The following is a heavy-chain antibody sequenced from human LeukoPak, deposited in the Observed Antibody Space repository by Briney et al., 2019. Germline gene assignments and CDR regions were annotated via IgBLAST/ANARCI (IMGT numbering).Heavy chain of an antibody. CDR3: TRSYDSRGYYLGAYFDY. Sequence: PAETLSLTCTASGGSISSYYWSWIRQPPGKGLEWIGYIYYSGSTNYNPSLKSRVTISVDTSKNQFTLKLSCVSAADTTVYYCTRSYDSRGYYLGAYFDYWGQGTLVTVSS. CDR2: IYYSGST. CDR1: GGSISSYY. J-gene: IGHJ4*02. D-gene: IGHD3-22*01. V-gene: IGHV4-59*01.